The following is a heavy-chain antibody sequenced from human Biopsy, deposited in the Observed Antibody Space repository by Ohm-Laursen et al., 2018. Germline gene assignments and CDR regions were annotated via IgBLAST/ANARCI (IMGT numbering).Heavy chain of an antibody. CDR2: ISASSSYI. V-gene: IGHV3-21*06. CDR1: GFTFRNYA. CDR3: ATELLPPGVGGPWLDS. Sequence: SLRLSCAASGFTFRNYALNWVRQAPGKGLEWVSSISASSSYIHYADSVKGRFTVSRDNAKNSLYLQMNSLRAADTAIYYCATELLPPGVGGPWLDSWGQGTPVTVSS. J-gene: IGHJ5*01. D-gene: IGHD3-16*01.